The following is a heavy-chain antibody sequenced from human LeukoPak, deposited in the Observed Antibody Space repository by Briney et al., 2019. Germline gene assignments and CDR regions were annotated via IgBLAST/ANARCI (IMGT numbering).Heavy chain of an antibody. D-gene: IGHD6-13*01. CDR2: ISSGSAYI. J-gene: IGHJ4*02. CDR1: GFTFSSYS. Sequence: PGGSLRLSCAASGFTFSSYSMNWVRQAPGKGLEWVSSISSGSAYIYYADSVKGRFTISRDNGKNSLYLQMNSLRAEDTAVYYCARDIAGISDSWGQGTLVTVSS. V-gene: IGHV3-21*01. CDR3: ARDIAGISDS.